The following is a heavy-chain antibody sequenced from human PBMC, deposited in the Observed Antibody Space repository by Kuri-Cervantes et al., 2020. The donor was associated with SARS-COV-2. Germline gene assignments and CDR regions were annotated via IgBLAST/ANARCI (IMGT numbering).Heavy chain of an antibody. CDR1: GDSVSGYY. Sequence: SETLSLTCDVYGDSVSGYYWSWIRQSPGKGLEWIGEINHSGTTTDNPSLKSRVTISVDTTEKQLSLKVRSVAAADTAVYYCAGVHVRLYGMDVWGQGTTVTVSS. CDR2: INHSGTT. J-gene: IGHJ6*02. V-gene: IGHV4-34*01. CDR3: AGVHVRLYGMDV. D-gene: IGHD3-10*02.